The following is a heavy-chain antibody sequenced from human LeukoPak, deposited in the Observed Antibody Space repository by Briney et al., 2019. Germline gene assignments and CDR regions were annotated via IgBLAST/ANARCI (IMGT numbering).Heavy chain of an antibody. CDR2: INPNSGGT. CDR1: GYTFTGYY. D-gene: IGHD6-13*01. Sequence: ALVKVSCKASGYTFTGYYMHWVRQAPGQGLEWVGWINPNSGGTNYAQKFQGRVTMTRDTSISTAYMELSRLRSDDTAVYYCERGHSSSWYSFDYWGQGTLVTVSS. CDR3: ERGHSSSWYSFDY. V-gene: IGHV1-2*02. J-gene: IGHJ4*02.